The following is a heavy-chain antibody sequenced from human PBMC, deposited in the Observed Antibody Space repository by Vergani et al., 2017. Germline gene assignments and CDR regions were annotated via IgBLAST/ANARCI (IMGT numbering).Heavy chain of an antibody. V-gene: IGHV1-46*03. D-gene: IGHD2-8*01. CDR3: ARDGYCTNGVCHYGMDV. Sequence: QVQLVQSGAEVKKPGASVKVSCKASGYTFTSYYMHWVRQAPGQGLEWMGIINPSGGSTSYAQKFQGRVTMTRDTSTSTVYMELSSLRSEDTAVYYCARDGYCTNGVCHYGMDVWGQGTTVTGSS. CDR2: INPSGGST. CDR1: GYTFTSYY. J-gene: IGHJ6*02.